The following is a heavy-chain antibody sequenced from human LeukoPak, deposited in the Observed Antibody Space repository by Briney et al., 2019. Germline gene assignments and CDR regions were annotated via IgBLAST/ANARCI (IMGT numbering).Heavy chain of an antibody. D-gene: IGHD6-19*01. CDR3: ARQSLGGYSSGWYAWYFDL. J-gene: IGHJ2*01. CDR1: GYTFTSYG. CDR2: ISAYNGNT. V-gene: IGHV1-18*01. Sequence: GASVKVSCKASGYTFTSYGISWVRQAPGQGLEWMGWISAYNGNTNYAQKLQGRVTMTTDTSTSTAYVELRSLRSDDTAVYYCARQSLGGYSSGWYAWYFDLWGRGTLVTVSS.